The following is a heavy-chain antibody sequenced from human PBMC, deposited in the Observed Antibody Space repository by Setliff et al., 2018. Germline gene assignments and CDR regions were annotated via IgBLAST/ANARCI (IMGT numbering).Heavy chain of an antibody. J-gene: IGHJ4*02. V-gene: IGHV3-48*01. D-gene: IGHD3-10*01. CDR3: ARGVPFDY. CDR1: GFTFSDYW. CDR2: ISSSSSTI. Sequence: GGSLRLSCVGSGFTFSDYWMSWVRQAPGKGLEWVSYISSSSSTIYYADSVKGRFTISRDNAKNSLYLQMNSLRAEDTAVYYCARGVPFDYWGQGTLVTVSS.